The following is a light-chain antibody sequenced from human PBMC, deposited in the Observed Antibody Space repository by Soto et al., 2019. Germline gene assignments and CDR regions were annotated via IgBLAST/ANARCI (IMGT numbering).Light chain of an antibody. Sequence: DIVMTQSPDSLAVSLGESATINCKSSQSVLYSSNNKNYVTWYQQKSGQPPKLLIYWASTRESGVPDRFSGSGSGADFTLTISSLQAEDVAVYYCQQYYSTPWTFGQGTKVEIK. V-gene: IGKV4-1*01. CDR2: WAS. CDR3: QQYYSTPWT. CDR1: QSVLYSSNNKNY. J-gene: IGKJ1*01.